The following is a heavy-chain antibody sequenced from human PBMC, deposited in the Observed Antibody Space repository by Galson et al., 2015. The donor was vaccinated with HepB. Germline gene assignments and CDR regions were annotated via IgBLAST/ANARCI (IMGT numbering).Heavy chain of an antibody. CDR3: ARIRSTAMVQYYFDY. D-gene: IGHD5-18*01. Sequence: SLRLSCAASGFTFSSYWMHWVRQAPGKGLVWVSRINSDGSSTSYADSVKGRFTISRDNAKNTLYLQMNSLRAEDTAVYYCARIRSTAMVQYYFDYWGQGTLVTVSS. CDR2: INSDGSST. V-gene: IGHV3-74*01. CDR1: GFTFSSYW. J-gene: IGHJ4*02.